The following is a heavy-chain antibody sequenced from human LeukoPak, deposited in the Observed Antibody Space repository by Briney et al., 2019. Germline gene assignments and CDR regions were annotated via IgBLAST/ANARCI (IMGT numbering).Heavy chain of an antibody. V-gene: IGHV4-34*01. J-gene: IGHJ3*02. CDR1: GGSFSGYY. Sequence: PSETLSLTCAMYGGSFSGYYWSWIRQPPGKGLEWIGQINHSGSTNYNPSLKSRVTMSVDTSKNQFSLKLSSVTAADTAVYYCARDRASGISAFDIWGQGTMVTVSS. CDR3: ARDRASGISAFDI. D-gene: IGHD1-14*01. CDR2: INHSGST.